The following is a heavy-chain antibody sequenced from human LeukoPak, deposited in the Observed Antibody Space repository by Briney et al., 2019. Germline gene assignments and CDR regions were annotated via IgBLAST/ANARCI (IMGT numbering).Heavy chain of an antibody. D-gene: IGHD3-10*01. CDR3: ARARITMVRGVTSPFDY. V-gene: IGHV1-3*01. Sequence: ASVKVSCKASGYTFTSYGISWVRQAPGQGLEWMGWINAGNGNTKYSQKFQGRVTITRDTSASTAYMELSSLRSEDTAVYYCARARITMVRGVTSPFDYWGQGTLVTVSS. CDR2: INAGNGNT. CDR1: GYTFTSYG. J-gene: IGHJ4*02.